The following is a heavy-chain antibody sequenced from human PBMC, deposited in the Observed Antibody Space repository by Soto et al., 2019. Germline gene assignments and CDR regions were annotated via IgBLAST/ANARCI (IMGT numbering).Heavy chain of an antibody. D-gene: IGHD3-16*01. V-gene: IGHV4-30-4*01. CDR2: IYYSGST. CDR3: ARGDGVLNYIDY. J-gene: IGHJ4*02. CDR1: GGSISSGDYY. Sequence: PSETLSLTCTVSGGSISSGDYYWSWIRQPPGKGLEWIGYIYYSGSTYYNPSLKSRVTISVDTSKNQFSLKLSSVTAADTAVYYCARGDGVLNYIDYWGQGTLVTVSS.